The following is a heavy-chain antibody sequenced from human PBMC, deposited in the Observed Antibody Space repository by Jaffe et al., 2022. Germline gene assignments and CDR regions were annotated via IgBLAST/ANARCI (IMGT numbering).Heavy chain of an antibody. Sequence: QVQLVQSGAEVKKPGSSVKVSCKASGGTFSSYAISWVRQAPGQGLEWMGGIIPIFGTANYAQKFQGRVTITADESTSTAYMELSSLRSEDTAVYYCATAPAYGYCSGGSCRDRVGYYYYYYMDVWGKGTTVTVSS. CDR3: ATAPAYGYCSGGSCRDRVGYYYYYYMDV. V-gene: IGHV1-69*01. CDR2: IIPIFGTA. J-gene: IGHJ6*03. D-gene: IGHD2-15*01. CDR1: GGTFSSYA.